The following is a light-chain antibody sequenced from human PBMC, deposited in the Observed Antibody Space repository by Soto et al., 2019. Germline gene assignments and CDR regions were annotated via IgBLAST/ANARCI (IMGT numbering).Light chain of an antibody. J-gene: IGLJ2*01. CDR2: DVN. V-gene: IGLV2-14*01. CDR1: SSDIGGYNY. Sequence: QSVLTQPASVSGSPGQSITISCTGTSSDIGGYNYVSWYQQHPGKAPKLMIYDVNNRPSGVSNRFSGSKSGNTASLTISGLQAEDESDYYCSSYTTSSPVLFGGGTKLTVL. CDR3: SSYTTSSPVL.